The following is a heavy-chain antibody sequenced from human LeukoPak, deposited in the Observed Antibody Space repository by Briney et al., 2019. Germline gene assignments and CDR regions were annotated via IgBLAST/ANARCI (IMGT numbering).Heavy chain of an antibody. CDR3: AKVQAASSGRYFDY. CDR2: ISGSGGGT. J-gene: IGHJ4*02. V-gene: IGHV3-23*01. D-gene: IGHD3-22*01. CDR1: GFTFSNYA. Sequence: PGGSLRLSCAASGFTFSNYAITWVRQAPGKGLEWVSAISGSGGGTKYADSVKGRFTISRDNSKNTLYLQTNSLRAEDTAVYYCAKVQAASSGRYFDYWGQGTLVTVSS.